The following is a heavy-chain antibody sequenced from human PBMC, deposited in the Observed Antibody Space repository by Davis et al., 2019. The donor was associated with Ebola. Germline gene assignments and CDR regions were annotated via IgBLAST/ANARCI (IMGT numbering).Heavy chain of an antibody. V-gene: IGHV3-30*02. CDR1: GFTFGNYG. J-gene: IGHJ4*02. D-gene: IGHD3-10*01. Sequence: GESLKISCAASGFTFGNYGMHWVRQAPGKGLEWVAFIRYDGSNKYYADSVKGRFTISRDSSKSTLYLQMNSLRAEDTAVYYCAREGKYRDESGTFDYWGQGTLVTVSS. CDR2: IRYDGSNK. CDR3: AREGKYRDESGTFDY.